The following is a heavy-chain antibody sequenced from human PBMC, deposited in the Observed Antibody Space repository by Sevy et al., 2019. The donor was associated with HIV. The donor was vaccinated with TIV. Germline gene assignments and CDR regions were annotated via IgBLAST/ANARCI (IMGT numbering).Heavy chain of an antibody. CDR1: GFTFSSYW. V-gene: IGHV3-74*01. CDR2: INSDGSKT. Sequence: GGSLRLSCAASGFTFSSYWMHWVRQAPGKGLVWVSHINSDGSKTGYADSVKGRFTISRVNAKNTLYLQMNSLRAEDTAVYYCGIDKSATAVDYWGQGTLVTVSS. J-gene: IGHJ4*02. D-gene: IGHD6-25*01. CDR3: GIDKSATAVDY.